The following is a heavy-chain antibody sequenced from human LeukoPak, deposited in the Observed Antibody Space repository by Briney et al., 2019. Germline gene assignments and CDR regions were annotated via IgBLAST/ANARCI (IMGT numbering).Heavy chain of an antibody. Sequence: SETLSLTCTVAGGSISRYCCSWVWQPPLKSLKWLGGIYYRGSTSDSPSLRSRVTISVDTYKNQFALKLSSVTAADTAVYYCARETSQKGAHYMDVWGKGTTVTISS. CDR3: ARETSQKGAHYMDV. J-gene: IGHJ6*03. CDR1: GGSISRYC. CDR2: IYYRGST. V-gene: IGHV4-59*01. D-gene: IGHD3-16*01.